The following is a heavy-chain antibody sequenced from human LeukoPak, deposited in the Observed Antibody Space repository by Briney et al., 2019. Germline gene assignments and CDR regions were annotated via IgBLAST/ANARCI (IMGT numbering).Heavy chain of an antibody. J-gene: IGHJ4*02. CDR3: AKDRTSAYYYDSSGSQGPFDY. CDR2: ISGSGSNT. CDR1: GFTFSKYA. D-gene: IGHD3-22*01. V-gene: IGHV3-23*01. Sequence: PGGSLRLSCAASGFTFSKYAMNWVRQAPGKGLEWVSGISGSGSNTNYADSVKGRFTISRDNPKNTLYLQMNSLRAEDTAVYYCAKDRTSAYYYDSSGSQGPFDYWGQGTLVTVSS.